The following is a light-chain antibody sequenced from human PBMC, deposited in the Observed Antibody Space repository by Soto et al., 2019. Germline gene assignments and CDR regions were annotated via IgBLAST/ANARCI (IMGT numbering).Light chain of an antibody. CDR2: VAS. J-gene: IGKJ4*01. V-gene: IGKV3-15*01. Sequence: EIAMTQSPAPLSVSPGERATLSCRASQSVSSNLAWYQQKPGQTPKLLIYVASTRATGIPARFSGSGSGTEFTLTISSLQSEDFAVYYCQQYNVWALTFGGGTKVECK. CDR1: QSVSSN. CDR3: QQYNVWALT.